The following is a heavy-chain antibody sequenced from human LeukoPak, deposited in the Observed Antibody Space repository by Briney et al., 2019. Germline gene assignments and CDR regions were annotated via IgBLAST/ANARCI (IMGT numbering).Heavy chain of an antibody. CDR2: ISSSSSTI. V-gene: IGHV3-48*01. J-gene: IGHJ4*02. Sequence: GGSLRLSCAASGFTFSSYSMNWVRQAPGKGLEWVSYISSSSSTIYYADSVKGRFTISRDNAKNSLYLQMNSLRAEDTAVYYCARDLSLIWRTTGTPNEDDWGQGTLVTVSS. CDR1: GFTFSSYS. CDR3: ARDLSLIWRTTGTPNEDD. D-gene: IGHD1-1*01.